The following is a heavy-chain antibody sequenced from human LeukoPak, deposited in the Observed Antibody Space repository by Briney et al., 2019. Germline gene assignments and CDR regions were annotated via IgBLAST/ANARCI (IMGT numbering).Heavy chain of an antibody. D-gene: IGHD6-6*01. CDR1: GFTFSTYS. J-gene: IGHJ4*02. CDR3: ARTRLPYSSSSVAYYFDY. V-gene: IGHV3-21*01. CDR2: ISTSSYI. Sequence: SGGSLRLSCAASGFTFSTYSMNWVRQAPGKGLEWVSSISTSSYIYYADSVKGRFTISRDNAKNSLYLQMNSLRAEDTAVYYCARTRLPYSSSSVAYYFDYWGQGTPVTVSS.